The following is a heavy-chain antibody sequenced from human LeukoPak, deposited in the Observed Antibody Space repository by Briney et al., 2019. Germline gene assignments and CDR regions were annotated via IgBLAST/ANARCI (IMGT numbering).Heavy chain of an antibody. CDR2: ISGSGGST. D-gene: IGHD3-22*01. CDR1: GFTFSSYA. V-gene: IGHV3-23*01. J-gene: IGHJ4*02. Sequence: GGSLRLSCAASGFTFSSYAMSWVRQAPGKGLEWVSAISGSGGSTYYAGSVKGRFTISRDNSKNTLYLQMNSLRAEDTAVYYCAKDSYYDSSPPCYFDYWGQGTLVTVSS. CDR3: AKDSYYDSSPPCYFDY.